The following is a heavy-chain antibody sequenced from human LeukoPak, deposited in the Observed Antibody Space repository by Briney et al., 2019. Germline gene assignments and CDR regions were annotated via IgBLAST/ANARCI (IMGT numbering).Heavy chain of an antibody. J-gene: IGHJ5*02. V-gene: IGHV1-18*01. CDR1: GFTFTSYG. CDR2: ISAYNGNT. Sequence: GASVKVSCKASGFTFTSYGMSWVRQAPGKGLEWMGWISAYNGNTNYAQKLQGRVTMPTDKSTSTPYMELKSLRSDDTAVYYCAREIPRGGWPYDHWGQGTLVTVSS. D-gene: IGHD2-15*01. CDR3: AREIPRGGWPYDH.